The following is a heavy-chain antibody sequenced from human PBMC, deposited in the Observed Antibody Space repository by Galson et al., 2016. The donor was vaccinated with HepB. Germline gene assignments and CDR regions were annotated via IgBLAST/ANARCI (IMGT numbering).Heavy chain of an antibody. V-gene: IGHV3-30*18. Sequence: SLRLSCAASGFTFSHYGMHWVRQAPGKGLEWVAVISYDGSNKYYADSVTGRFTISRDNSKNTLYLQMNSLRAEDTAVYYFAKDVLIRYFDWQGGMDVWGQGTTVTVSS. CDR1: GFTFSHYG. D-gene: IGHD3-9*01. CDR2: ISYDGSNK. J-gene: IGHJ6*02. CDR3: AKDVLIRYFDWQGGMDV.